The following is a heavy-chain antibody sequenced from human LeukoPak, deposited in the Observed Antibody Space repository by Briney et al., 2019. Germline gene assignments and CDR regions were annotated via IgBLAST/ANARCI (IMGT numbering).Heavy chain of an antibody. CDR3: ANGGTSFFTNWFDP. V-gene: IGHV3-23*01. D-gene: IGHD3-16*01. J-gene: IGHJ5*02. CDR1: GYTFTSYG. CDR2: ISGSGGST. Sequence: ASVKVSCKASGYTFTSYGISWVRQAPGKGLEWVSAISGSGGSTYYADSVKGRFTISRDNSKNTLYLQMNSLRAEDTAVYYCANGGTSFFTNWFDPWGQGTLVTVSS.